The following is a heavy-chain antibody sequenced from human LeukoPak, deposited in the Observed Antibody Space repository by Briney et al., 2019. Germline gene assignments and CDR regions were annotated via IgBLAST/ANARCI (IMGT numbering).Heavy chain of an antibody. J-gene: IGHJ4*02. CDR1: GGSISSYY. D-gene: IGHD1-26*01. Sequence: SETLSLTCTVSGGSISSYYWSWIRQPPGKGLEWIGYIYYSGSTNYNPSLKSRVTISVDTSKNQFSLKLSSVTAADTAVYYCARGVYGSQDYWGQGTLVTVSS. CDR3: ARGVYGSQDY. CDR2: IYYSGST. V-gene: IGHV4-59*01.